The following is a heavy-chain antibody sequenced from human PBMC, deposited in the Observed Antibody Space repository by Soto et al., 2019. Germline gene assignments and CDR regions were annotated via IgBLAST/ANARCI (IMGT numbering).Heavy chain of an antibody. J-gene: IGHJ2*01. CDR1: GGTFSSYA. V-gene: IGHV1-69*12. D-gene: IGHD5-12*01. Sequence: QVQLVQSGAEVKKPGSSVKVSCKASGGTFSSYAISWVRQAPGQGLEWMGGIIPIFGTANYAQKFQGRVTSTADESTSTAYMELSSLRSEDTAVYYCASLGKRWLQDYWYFDLWGRGTLVTVSS. CDR3: ASLGKRWLQDYWYFDL. CDR2: IIPIFGTA.